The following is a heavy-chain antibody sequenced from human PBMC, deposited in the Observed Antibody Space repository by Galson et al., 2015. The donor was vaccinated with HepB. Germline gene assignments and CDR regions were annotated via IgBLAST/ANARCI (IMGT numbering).Heavy chain of an antibody. V-gene: IGHV5-51*01. D-gene: IGHD6-13*01. CDR1: GYKFTTYW. J-gene: IGHJ4*02. CDR2: IYPGDLDT. Sequence: QSGAEVKKPGESLKISCQGLGYKFTTYWIAWVRQMPGQGLEWMGIIYPGDLDTRYSPSFEGQVTISADKSTNTAYLQWSSLKASDTAMYYCARLLAGPYYFHIWCQGTLVSVSP. CDR3: ARLLAGPYYFHI.